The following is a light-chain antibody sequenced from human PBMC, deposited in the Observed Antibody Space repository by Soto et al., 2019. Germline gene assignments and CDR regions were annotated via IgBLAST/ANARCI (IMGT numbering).Light chain of an antibody. CDR3: SSYACSSNV. V-gene: IGLV2-8*01. CDR1: SSDVGGYNY. CDR2: EVN. Sequence: QSVLTQPPSASGSPGQSVAISCTGTSSDVGGYNYVSWYQQHPGKAPKLMIYEVNKRPSGVPDLFSGSKSGNTASLTVSGLQAEDEADYYCSSYACSSNVFGTGTKVTGL. J-gene: IGLJ1*01.